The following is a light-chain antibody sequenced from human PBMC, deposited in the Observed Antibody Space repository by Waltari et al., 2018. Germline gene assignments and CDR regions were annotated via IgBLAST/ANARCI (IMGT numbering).Light chain of an antibody. CDR3: ALYMGSGIWV. V-gene: IGLV8-61*01. Sequence: QTVVTQEPSLSVSPGGTVTLTCSLISGSLSTTSYATWYQQTPGQAPRTLVYKANARSSGVPDRFSGSILGNTAALTITGAQADDESDYYCALYMGSGIWVFGGGTRLTVL. J-gene: IGLJ3*02. CDR2: KAN. CDR1: SGSLSTTSY.